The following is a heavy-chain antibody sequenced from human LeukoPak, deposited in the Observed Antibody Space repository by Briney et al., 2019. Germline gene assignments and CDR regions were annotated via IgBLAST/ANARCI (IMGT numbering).Heavy chain of an antibody. CDR1: GFTFSSYA. CDR3: AKDLLVGYDYVWGSKGNYAY. Sequence: GGSLRLSCAASGFTFSSYAMSWVRQAPGKGLEWVSAISGSGGSTYYADSVKGRFTISRDNSKNTLYLQMNSLRAEDTAVYYCAKDLLVGYDYVWGSKGNYAYWGQGTLVTVSS. CDR2: ISGSGGST. V-gene: IGHV3-23*01. D-gene: IGHD3-16*01. J-gene: IGHJ4*02.